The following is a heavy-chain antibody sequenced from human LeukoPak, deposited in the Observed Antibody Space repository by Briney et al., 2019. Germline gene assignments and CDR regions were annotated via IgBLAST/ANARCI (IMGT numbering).Heavy chain of an antibody. Sequence: QSGGSLRLSCVASGFTFSSYAMHWVRQAPGKGLEWVAVISYDGSNKYYADSVKGRFTISRDNSKNTLYLQMNSLRAEDTAVYYCARETKAYLFDPWGQGTLVTVSS. CDR1: GFTFSSYA. D-gene: IGHD2-8*01. CDR3: ARETKAYLFDP. CDR2: ISYDGSNK. J-gene: IGHJ5*02. V-gene: IGHV3-30-3*01.